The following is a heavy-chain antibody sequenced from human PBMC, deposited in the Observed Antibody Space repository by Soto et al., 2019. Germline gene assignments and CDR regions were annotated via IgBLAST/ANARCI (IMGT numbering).Heavy chain of an antibody. CDR1: GFTFSSYA. Sequence: EVQLLESGGGLVQPGGSLRLSCTASGFTFSSYAMSWVRQAPGKGLEWVSAIGGSGGSTYYADSVKGRFTISRDSSKNTLYLQMNSLRAEDTAVYYCAKESFEGCSGGSCYVVYFQHWGQGTLVTVSS. D-gene: IGHD2-15*01. CDR2: IGGSGGST. V-gene: IGHV3-23*01. CDR3: AKESFEGCSGGSCYVVYFQH. J-gene: IGHJ1*01.